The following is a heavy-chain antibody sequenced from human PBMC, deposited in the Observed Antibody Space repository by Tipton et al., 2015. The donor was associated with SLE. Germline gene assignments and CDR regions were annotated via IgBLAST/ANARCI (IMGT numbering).Heavy chain of an antibody. CDR2: IYYSGST. V-gene: IGHV4-61*01. J-gene: IGHJ3*02. D-gene: IGHD5-24*01. CDR3: ASTGVNYRRRAFGI. Sequence: TLSLTCTVSGGSVSSGSYYWSWIRQPPGKGLEWIGYIYYSGSTNYNPSLKSRVTISADTSKNQCSLKLSTVTAADTAVYYCASTGVNYRRRAFGIWGQGTMVTVSS. CDR1: GGSVSSGSYY.